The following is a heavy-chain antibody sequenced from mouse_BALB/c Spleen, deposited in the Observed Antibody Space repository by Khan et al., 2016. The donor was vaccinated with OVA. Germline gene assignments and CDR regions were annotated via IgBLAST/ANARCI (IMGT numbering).Heavy chain of an antibody. J-gene: IGHJ1*01. CDR3: ASGGYCYFDV. Sequence: QVQLKQSGPELKKPGETVKISCKASGYTFTEYGMNWVKQAPGEGLKWMGWINTYTGEPTYVDDFKGRFAFSLETSASTAYLQINNLKNEDTATYFCASGGYCYFDVWGAGTTVTVSS. CDR1: GYTFTEYG. D-gene: IGHD1-1*02. V-gene: IGHV9-3-1*01. CDR2: INTYTGEP.